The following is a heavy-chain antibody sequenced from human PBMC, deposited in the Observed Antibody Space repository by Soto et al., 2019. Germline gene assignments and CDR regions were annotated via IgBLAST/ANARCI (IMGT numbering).Heavy chain of an antibody. Sequence: PWGSLRLSCAASGFTFGSYEMNWVRQAPGKGLEWVSYISSSGSTIYYADSVKGRFTISRDNAKNSLYLQMNSLRAEDTAVYYCASYCSSTSCYQLKNAFDIWGQGTMVTVSS. CDR2: ISSSGSTI. D-gene: IGHD2-2*01. J-gene: IGHJ3*02. V-gene: IGHV3-48*03. CDR3: ASYCSSTSCYQLKNAFDI. CDR1: GFTFGSYE.